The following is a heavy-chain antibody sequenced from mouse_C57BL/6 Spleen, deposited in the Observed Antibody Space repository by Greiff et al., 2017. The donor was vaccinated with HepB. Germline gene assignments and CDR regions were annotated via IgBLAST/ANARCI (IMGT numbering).Heavy chain of an antibody. CDR1: GYTFTSYW. CDR3: ASWIYYGSSPQDWYFDV. CDR2: IYPGSGST. J-gene: IGHJ1*03. V-gene: IGHV1-55*01. D-gene: IGHD1-1*01. Sequence: QVQLQQPGAELVKPGASVKMSCKASGYTFTSYWITWVKQRPGQGLEWIGDIYPGSGSTNYNEKFKSKATLTVDTSSSTAYMQLSSLTSEDSAVYYCASWIYYGSSPQDWYFDVWGTGTTVTVSS.